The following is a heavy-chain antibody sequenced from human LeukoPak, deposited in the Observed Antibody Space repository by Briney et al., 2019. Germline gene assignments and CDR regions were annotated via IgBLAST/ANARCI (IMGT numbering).Heavy chain of an antibody. D-gene: IGHD2-8*01. CDR1: GGSISSGDYY. J-gene: IGHJ4*02. Sequence: SQTLSLTCTVSGGSISSGDYYWSWIRQPPGKGLEWIGYIYYSGSTYYNRSLKSGVTISVDTSKNQFSLKLSSVTAADTAVYYCARSRFYCTNGVCYRGREIDYWGQGTLVTVSS. CDR2: IYYSGST. CDR3: ARSRFYCTNGVCYRGREIDY. V-gene: IGHV4-30-4*08.